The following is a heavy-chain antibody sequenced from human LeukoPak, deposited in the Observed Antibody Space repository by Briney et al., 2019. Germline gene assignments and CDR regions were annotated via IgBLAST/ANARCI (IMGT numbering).Heavy chain of an antibody. J-gene: IGHJ4*02. CDR3: ARQNEGFLVKYYFDY. V-gene: IGHV1-18*01. CDR2: ISAYNGNT. Sequence: GASVKVSCKASGYTFTIYGISWVRQAPGQGLEWMGWISAYNGNTSYAQKLQGRVTMTTDTSSSTAYMELRSLRSGDTAVYYCARQNEGFLVKYYFDYWGQGTLVTVSS. D-gene: IGHD3-3*01. CDR1: GYTFTIYG.